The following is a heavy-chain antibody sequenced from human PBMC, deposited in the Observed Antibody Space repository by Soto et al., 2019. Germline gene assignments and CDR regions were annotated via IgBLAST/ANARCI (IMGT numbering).Heavy chain of an antibody. CDR1: GFTFSSYW. J-gene: IGHJ4*02. V-gene: IGHV3-7*03. CDR3: VESGGAADY. Sequence: GGSLRLSCAASGFTFSSYWMSWVRQAPGKGLEWVANIKQDGSEKYYVDSVKGRFTISRDNAKNSPYLQMNSLRAEDTAVYYCVESGGAADYWGQGTLVTVSS. D-gene: IGHD2-8*02. CDR2: IKQDGSEK.